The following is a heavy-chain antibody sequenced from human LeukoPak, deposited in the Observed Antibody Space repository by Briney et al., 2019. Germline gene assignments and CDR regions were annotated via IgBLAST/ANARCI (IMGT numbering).Heavy chain of an antibody. D-gene: IGHD3-10*01. CDR1: GFTVNRNY. CDR3: ARGLGGYFDL. CDR2: IYSGGST. J-gene: IGHJ2*01. V-gene: IGHV3-66*01. Sequence: PGGSLRLSCADSGFTVNRNYMNWVRQAPGKGLEWVSVIYSGGSTYYADSVKGRFTISRDNSKNTEYLQMNSRRAEDAAVYHCARGLGGYFDLWGRGTLVTVSS.